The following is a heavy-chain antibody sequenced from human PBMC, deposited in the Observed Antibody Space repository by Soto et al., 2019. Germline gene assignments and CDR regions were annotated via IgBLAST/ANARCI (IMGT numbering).Heavy chain of an antibody. D-gene: IGHD3-22*01. V-gene: IGHV3-30*03. Sequence: QVQLVESGGGVVQPGRSLRLSCAASGFTFSSYGMHWVRQAPGKGLEWVAVISYDGSNKYYADSVKGRFTISRDNSKTALYLQMNRLRAEDTGVYYCATDRPPNNYCGMDVWGQGTTVTVSS. CDR1: GFTFSSYG. CDR3: ATDRPPNNYCGMDV. J-gene: IGHJ6*02. CDR2: ISYDGSNK.